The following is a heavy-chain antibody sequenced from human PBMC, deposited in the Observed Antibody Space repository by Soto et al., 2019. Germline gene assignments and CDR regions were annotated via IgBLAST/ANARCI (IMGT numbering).Heavy chain of an antibody. CDR2: MNPNSGNT. CDR1: GYTFTSYD. J-gene: IGHJ6*03. V-gene: IGHV1-8*01. CDR3: ARGSYGSGSYGVDMDV. D-gene: IGHD3-10*01. Sequence: GASVKVSCKASGYTFTSYDINWVRQATGQGLEWMGWMNPNSGNTGYAQKLQGRVTMTRNTSISTAYMELSSLRSEDTAVFYCARGSYGSGSYGVDMDVWGKGTTVTVSS.